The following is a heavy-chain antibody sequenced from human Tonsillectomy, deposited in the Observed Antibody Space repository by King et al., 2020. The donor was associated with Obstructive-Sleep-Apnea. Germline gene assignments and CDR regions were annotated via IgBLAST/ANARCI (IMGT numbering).Heavy chain of an antibody. J-gene: IGHJ5*02. CDR1: GYSFTTYW. V-gene: IGHV5-10-1*03. CDR3: SRHQYCSSTSCFNWFDP. CDR2: IDPSDSYT. D-gene: IGHD2-2*01. Sequence: VQLVESGAEVKKPGESLRISCKGSGYSFTTYWISWVRQMPGKGLEWMGRIDPSDSYTNYSPSFQGHVTISADKSISTAYLQWSRLTASDTAMYYCSRHQYCSSTSCFNWFDPWGQGTLVTVSS.